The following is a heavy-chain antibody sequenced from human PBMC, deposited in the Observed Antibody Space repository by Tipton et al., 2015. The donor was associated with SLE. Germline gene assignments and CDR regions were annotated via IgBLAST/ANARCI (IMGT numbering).Heavy chain of an antibody. D-gene: IGHD2-2*01. J-gene: IGHJ4*02. V-gene: IGHV3-64*01. CDR3: ARDWALVVEPAAPDY. CDR2: ISSTGGTT. CDR1: GFTVSSYA. Sequence: SLRLSCAASGFTVSSYAIHWVRQAPGKGLEYVSAISSTGGTTYYANSVKGRFTISRGSSKNTVFLQMGTLRAEDTAVYYCARDWALVVEPAAPDYWGQGTLVTVSS.